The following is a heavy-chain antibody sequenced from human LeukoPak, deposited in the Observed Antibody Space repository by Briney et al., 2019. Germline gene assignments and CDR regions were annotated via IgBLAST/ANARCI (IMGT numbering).Heavy chain of an antibody. CDR2: IYTSGST. CDR3: ARDVPVTTIFGVVPHHRYYFDY. D-gene: IGHD3-3*01. V-gene: IGHV4-4*07. J-gene: IGHJ4*02. CDR1: GGSISSYY. Sequence: SETLSLTCTVSGGSISSYYWSWIRQPAGKGLEWIGRIYTSGSTNYNPPLKSRVTMSVDTSKNQFSLKLSSVTAADTAVYYCARDVPVTTIFGVVPHHRYYFDYWGQGTLVTVSS.